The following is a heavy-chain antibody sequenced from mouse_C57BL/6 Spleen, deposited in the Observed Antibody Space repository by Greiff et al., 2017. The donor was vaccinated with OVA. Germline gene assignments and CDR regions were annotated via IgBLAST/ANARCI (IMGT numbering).Heavy chain of an antibody. CDR1: GFTFSDFY. Sequence: EVMLVESGGGLVQSGRSLRLSCATSGFTFSDFYMEWVRQAPGKGLEWIAASRNKANDYTTEYSASVKGRFIVSRDTSQSILYLQMNALRAEDTAIYYCARDAPYAYGGFAYWGQGTLVTVSA. V-gene: IGHV7-1*01. CDR2: SRNKANDYTT. CDR3: ARDAPYAYGGFAY. D-gene: IGHD6-5*01. J-gene: IGHJ3*01.